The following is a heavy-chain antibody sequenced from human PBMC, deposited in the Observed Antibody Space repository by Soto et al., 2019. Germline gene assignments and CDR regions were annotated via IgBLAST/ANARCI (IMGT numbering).Heavy chain of an antibody. Sequence: QVQLVESGGGVVQPGRSLKLSCEATGFSFSRHGMHWVRQATGKGLEWLAVILSDGSAEEYAGSVQGRFSISRDNSKNVLYLKMNNLRGEATSVYYCARDDDYSDNGLDYLGRGVLVTVSS. CDR2: ILSDGSAE. D-gene: IGHD4-17*01. CDR3: ARDDDYSDNGLDY. CDR1: GFSFSRHG. J-gene: IGHJ4*02. V-gene: IGHV3-33*01.